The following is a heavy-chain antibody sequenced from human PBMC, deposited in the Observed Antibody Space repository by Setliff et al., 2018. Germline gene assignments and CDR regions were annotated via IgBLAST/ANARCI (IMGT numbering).Heavy chain of an antibody. D-gene: IGHD3-22*01. CDR3: GRDRDSSGYPYYFDY. J-gene: IGHJ4*02. CDR1: GGTFSSYA. V-gene: IGHV1-69*04. CDR2: MCPSDGSI. Sequence: SVKVSCKASGGTFSSYAISWVRQAPGQGLGWMGRMCPSDGSISYAEKFQGRVTITRDTSTSTAYMELSSLRSEDTAMYYCGRDRDSSGYPYYFDYWGQGTLVTVSS.